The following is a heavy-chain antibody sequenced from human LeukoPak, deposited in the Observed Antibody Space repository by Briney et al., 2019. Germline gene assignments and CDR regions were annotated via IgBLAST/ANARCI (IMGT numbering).Heavy chain of an antibody. CDR1: GDSISSSTYY. CDR3: ARARLSIVRGITNFDY. V-gene: IGHV4-39*01. Sequence: PSETLSLTFTVSGDSISSSTYYWGWFRQPPGKGLEWIGSINYSGSTFYNQSLKSRVTISVDTSKNQFSLILSSVTAADTAVYFCARARLSIVRGITNFDYWGQGTVVTVSS. D-gene: IGHD3-10*01. CDR2: INYSGST. J-gene: IGHJ4*02.